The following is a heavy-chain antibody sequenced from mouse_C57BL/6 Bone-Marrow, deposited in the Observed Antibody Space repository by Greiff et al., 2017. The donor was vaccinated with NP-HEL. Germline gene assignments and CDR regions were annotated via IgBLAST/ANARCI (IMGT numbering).Heavy chain of an antibody. D-gene: IGHD2-1*01. CDR2: IWSGGST. J-gene: IGHJ4*01. V-gene: IGHV2-2*01. Sequence: QVQLQQSGPGLVQPSQSLSITCTVSGFSLTSYGVHWVRQSPGKGLEWLGVIWSGGSTDYNAAFISRLSISKDNSKSQVFFKMNSLQADDTAIYYCASIYYGNYDAMDYWGQGTSVTVSS. CDR1: GFSLTSYG. CDR3: ASIYYGNYDAMDY.